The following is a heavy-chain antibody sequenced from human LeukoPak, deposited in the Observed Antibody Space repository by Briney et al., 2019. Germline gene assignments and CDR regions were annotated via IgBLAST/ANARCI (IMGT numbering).Heavy chain of an antibody. CDR2: ISGTGVST. Sequence: QSGGSLRLSCAASGFTFSSYSMNWVRQAPGKGLEWVSAISGTGVSTYYADSVKGRFTISRDDSKNTLSLQMNSLRAEDTAIYYCAKKSGNLYYFDYWGQGTLVTVSS. D-gene: IGHD3-16*01. V-gene: IGHV3-23*01. J-gene: IGHJ4*02. CDR1: GFTFSSYS. CDR3: AKKSGNLYYFDY.